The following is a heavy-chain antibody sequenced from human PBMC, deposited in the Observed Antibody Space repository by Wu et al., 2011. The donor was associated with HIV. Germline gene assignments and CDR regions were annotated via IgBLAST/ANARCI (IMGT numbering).Heavy chain of an antibody. CDR2: SALTMGNX. CDR3: TRGGWEIDY. V-gene: IGHV1-18*04. CDR1: GFSFTTTV. J-gene: IGHJ4*02. D-gene: IGHD6-19*01. Sequence: SVKVSCKTSGFSFTTTVSPGCDRPLDKGLSGWDGSALTMGNXKYAQKLQGRVTVTRDTSTSTAYMELRSLRSDDTAVYFCTRGGWEIDYWGQGTLVTVSS.